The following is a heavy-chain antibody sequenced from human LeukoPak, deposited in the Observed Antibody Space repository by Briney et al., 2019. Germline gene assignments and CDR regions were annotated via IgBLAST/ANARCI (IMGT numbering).Heavy chain of an antibody. CDR2: ISYDGSNK. V-gene: IGHV3-30-3*02. D-gene: IGHD1-1*01. CDR1: GFTFSSYA. J-gene: IGHJ4*02. Sequence: GGSLRLSCAASGFTFSSYAMHWVRQAPGKGLEWVAVISYDGSNKYYADSVKGRFTISRDNSKNTLYLQMNSLRSDDTAVYYCAKITGYRGYFDYWGQGTLVTVSS. CDR3: AKITGYRGYFDY.